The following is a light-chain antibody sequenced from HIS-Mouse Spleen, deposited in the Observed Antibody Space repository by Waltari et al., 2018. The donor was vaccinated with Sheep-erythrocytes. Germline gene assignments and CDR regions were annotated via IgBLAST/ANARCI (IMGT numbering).Light chain of an antibody. CDR1: SSNIGSNT. CDR2: SNN. J-gene: IGLJ1*01. CDR3: AAWDDSLNGYV. Sequence: QSVLTQPPSASGTPGQRVTISCSGSSSNIGSNTVNWYQQLPGTAPKLLIHSNNQWPSGVPDRFSGSKSGTSASLAISGLQSEDEADYYCAAWDDSLNGYVFGTGTKVTVL. V-gene: IGLV1-44*01.